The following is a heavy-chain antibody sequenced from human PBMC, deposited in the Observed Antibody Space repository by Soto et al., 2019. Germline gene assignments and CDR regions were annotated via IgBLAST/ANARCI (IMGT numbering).Heavy chain of an antibody. D-gene: IGHD3-16*01. J-gene: IGHJ4*02. Sequence: QVQLVQSGAEVKKPGASVKVSCKASGYTFTNFGISLVRQAPGQGLEWMGWISAYNGNTNYAQKFQGRVTMTTDTSKSTAYMEVRSLKFGVTAVYYCAGGGTPIDYWGQGTLVTVSS. CDR1: GYTFTNFG. V-gene: IGHV1-18*01. CDR3: AGGGTPIDY. CDR2: ISAYNGNT.